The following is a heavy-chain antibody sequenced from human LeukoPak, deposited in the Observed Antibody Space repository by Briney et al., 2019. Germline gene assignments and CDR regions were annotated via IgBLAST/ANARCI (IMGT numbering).Heavy chain of an antibody. CDR3: AKVPEYYDFWSGYIYFDY. CDR1: GFTFSSYA. Sequence: GGSLRLSCAASGFTFSSYAMSWVRQAPGKGLEGVSAISGSGGSTYYADSVKGRFTISRDNSKNTLYLQMNSLRAEDTAVYYCAKVPEYYDFWSGYIYFDYWGQGTLVTVSS. V-gene: IGHV3-23*01. CDR2: ISGSGGST. J-gene: IGHJ4*02. D-gene: IGHD3-3*01.